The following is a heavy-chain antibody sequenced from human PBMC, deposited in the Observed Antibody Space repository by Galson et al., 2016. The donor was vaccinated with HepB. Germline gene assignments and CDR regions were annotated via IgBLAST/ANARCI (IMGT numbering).Heavy chain of an antibody. CDR2: IYHSGST. CDR1: GGSISSTNW. V-gene: IGHV4-4*02. CDR3: ARAHYDNVWGSYRHPRYFDY. J-gene: IGHJ4*02. D-gene: IGHD3-16*02. Sequence: ETLSLTCTVSGGSISSTNWWSCVRQPPGKGLEWIGEIYHSGSTNYSPSLKSRVTISVDKSKNQFSLKLSSVTAADTAVYYCARAHYDNVWGSYRHPRYFDYWGQGTLVTVSS.